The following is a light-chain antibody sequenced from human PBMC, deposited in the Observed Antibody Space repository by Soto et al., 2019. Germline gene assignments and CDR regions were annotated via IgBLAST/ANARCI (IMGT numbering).Light chain of an antibody. CDR1: QSVSSSY. J-gene: IGKJ2*01. V-gene: IGKV3-20*01. Sequence: EIVLTQSPGTLSLSPGERATLSCRASQSVSSSYLAWYQQKPGQAPRLLIYGASGRATGIPDRFSGSGSGTDFTLTINRLEPEDFAVYYCQQYPGYTFGQGTKLEIK. CDR2: GAS. CDR3: QQYPGYT.